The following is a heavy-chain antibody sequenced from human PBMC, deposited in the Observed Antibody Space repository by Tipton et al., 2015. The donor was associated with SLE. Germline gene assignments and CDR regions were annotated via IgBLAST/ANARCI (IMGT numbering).Heavy chain of an antibody. Sequence: SLRLSCAASGFTFSDYCLSWIRQAPGKGLEWVSYISSSSIYTNYADSVKGRFTISRDNAKNSLYLQMNSLRAEDTAVYYCAGNYDFWSGSPNGDGMDVWGQGTTVTVSS. V-gene: IGHV3-11*06. J-gene: IGHJ6*02. CDR2: ISSSSIYT. CDR3: AGNYDFWSGSPNGDGMDV. CDR1: GFTFSDYC. D-gene: IGHD3-3*01.